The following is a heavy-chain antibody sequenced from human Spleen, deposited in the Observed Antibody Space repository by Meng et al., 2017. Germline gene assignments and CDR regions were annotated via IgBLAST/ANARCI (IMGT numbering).Heavy chain of an antibody. CDR2: ITQSAGS. J-gene: IGHJ4*02. Sequence: SETLSLTCTVSGGSISGYYWSWIRQPPGKGLEWLGDITQSAGSNYSPSLRGRLTISTDTSKSQFSLKLNSVTAADTAVYYCATGGFNYYFDYWGQGALVTVSS. D-gene: IGHD2-8*02. CDR3: ATGGFNYYFDY. CDR1: GGSISGYY. V-gene: IGHV4-34*01.